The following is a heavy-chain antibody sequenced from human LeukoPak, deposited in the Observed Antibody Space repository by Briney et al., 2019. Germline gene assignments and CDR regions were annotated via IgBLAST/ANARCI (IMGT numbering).Heavy chain of an antibody. CDR3: ARDGYYGDYVPGWFDP. V-gene: IGHV3-66*01. D-gene: IGHD4-17*01. CDR1: GFTVSSNY. J-gene: IGHJ5*02. CDR2: IYSGGST. Sequence: GGSLRLSCAASGFTVSSNYMSWVRQAPGKGLEWVSVIYSGGSTYYADSVKGRFTISRDNSKNTLDLQMNRLRAEDTAVYYCARDGYYGDYVPGWFDPWGQGTLVTVSS.